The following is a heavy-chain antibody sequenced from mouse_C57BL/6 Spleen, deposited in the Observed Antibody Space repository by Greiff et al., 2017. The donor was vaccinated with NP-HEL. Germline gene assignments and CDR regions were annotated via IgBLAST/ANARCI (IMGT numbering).Heavy chain of an antibody. Sequence: VQLQQSGPVLVKPGASVKMSCKASGYTFTDYYMNWVKQSHGKSLEWIGVINPYNGGTSYNQKFKGKATLTVDKSSSTAYMELNSLTSEDSAVYYCAREGIGYSKGYFDYWGQGTTLTVSS. V-gene: IGHV1-19*01. J-gene: IGHJ2*01. CDR1: GYTFTDYY. CDR3: AREGIGYSKGYFDY. CDR2: INPYNGGT. D-gene: IGHD2-5*01.